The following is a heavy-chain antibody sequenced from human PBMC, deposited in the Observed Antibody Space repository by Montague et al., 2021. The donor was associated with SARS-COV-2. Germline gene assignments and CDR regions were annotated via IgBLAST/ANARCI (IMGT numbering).Heavy chain of an antibody. Sequence: TLSLTCTVSGVSITRGGYFWSWIRQHPGRGLEWIGYIDNSGSAHYNPSLTSRVSISIDTSNNQFSLKLTSVTTADTAIYYCARELGGFGVWGQGTMVTVSS. CDR3: ARELGGFGV. CDR2: IDNSGSA. CDR1: GVSITRGGYF. D-gene: IGHD3-16*01. V-gene: IGHV4-31*03. J-gene: IGHJ3*01.